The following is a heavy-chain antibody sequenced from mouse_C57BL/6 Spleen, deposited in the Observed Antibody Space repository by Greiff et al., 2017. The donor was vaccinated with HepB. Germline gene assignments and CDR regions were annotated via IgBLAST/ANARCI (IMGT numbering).Heavy chain of an antibody. CDR1: GFTFSSYA. Sequence: EVKLMESGEGLVKPGGSLKLSCAASGFTFSSYAMSWVRQTPEKRLEWVAYISSGCDYSSYADTVKGRFTISRDNARNTMYLQMSSLKSEDTAMYYCTRVGDCYFDVWGTGTTVTVSS. CDR3: TRVGDCYFDV. J-gene: IGHJ1*03. CDR2: ISSGCDYS. V-gene: IGHV5-9-1*02.